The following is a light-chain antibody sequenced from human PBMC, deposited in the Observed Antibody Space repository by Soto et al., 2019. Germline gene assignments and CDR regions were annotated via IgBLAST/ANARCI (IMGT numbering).Light chain of an antibody. J-gene: IGKJ4*01. CDR2: DAS. V-gene: IGKV3-11*01. CDR1: HSVNSY. CDR3: QQRSEWPPLT. Sequence: EIVLTQFPATLSLSPGERATLSCRASHSVNSYLAWYQQKPGQAPRLLIYDASKRATDVPARFSGSGSGTDFTLTISSLEPEDFAVYYCQQRSEWPPLTFGGGTKVDIK.